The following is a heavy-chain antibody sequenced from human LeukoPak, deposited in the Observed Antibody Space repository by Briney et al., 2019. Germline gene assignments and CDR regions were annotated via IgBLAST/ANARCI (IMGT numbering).Heavy chain of an antibody. CDR1: GYTFTSYY. V-gene: IGHV1-46*01. CDR2: INPSGGST. CDR3: ARDERGYSGYDSSGYYGMDV. D-gene: IGHD5-12*01. Sequence: ASVKVSCKASGYTFTSYYMHWVRPAPGQGLEWMGIINPSGGSTSYAQKFQGRVTMTRDTSTSTVYMELSSLRSEDTAVYYCARDERGYSGYDSSGYYGMDVWGQGTTVTVSS. J-gene: IGHJ6*02.